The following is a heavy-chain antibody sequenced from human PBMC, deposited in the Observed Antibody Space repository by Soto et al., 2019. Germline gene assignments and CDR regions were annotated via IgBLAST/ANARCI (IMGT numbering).Heavy chain of an antibody. J-gene: IGHJ5*02. V-gene: IGHV4-61*01. CDR1: GGSVSSGSYY. D-gene: IGHD6-13*01. Sequence: PSETLSVTCTVSGGSVSSGSYYRSWIRQPPGKGLEWIGYIYYSGSTNYNPSLKSRVTIPVDTSKNQFSLKLSSVTAADTAVYYCARLSAAGIGPGQNWFDPWGQGTLVTVSS. CDR2: IYYSGST. CDR3: ARLSAAGIGPGQNWFDP.